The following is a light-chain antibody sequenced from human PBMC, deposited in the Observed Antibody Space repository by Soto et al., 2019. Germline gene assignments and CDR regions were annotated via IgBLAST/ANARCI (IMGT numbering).Light chain of an antibody. V-gene: IGKV3-15*01. CDR2: GAS. J-gene: IGKJ2*01. CDR3: QQYNKWPTYT. CDR1: QSVSSN. Sequence: EIVMTQSPANLSVSPGERATLSCRASQSVSSNLAWYQQKPGQGPRLLIYGASTRATSIPARFSGSGSGTEFTLTINSRQSEDFTVYYCQQYNKWPTYTFGQGTKLEIK.